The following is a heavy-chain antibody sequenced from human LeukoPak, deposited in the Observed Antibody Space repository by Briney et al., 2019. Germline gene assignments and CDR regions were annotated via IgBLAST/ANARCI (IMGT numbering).Heavy chain of an antibody. CDR2: VSGSGSSA. CDR3: AKCFKQKTAYDMDV. CDR1: GFIFSNYA. V-gene: IGHV3-23*01. Sequence: GGSLRLSCAASGFIFSNYAMNWVRQAPGAGLEWVSSVSGSGSSAYHADSVEGRFTISRDNSQSTVYLQMSSLRPEDTAIYYCAKCFKQKTAYDMDVWGQGTTVTVSS. J-gene: IGHJ6*02. D-gene: IGHD6-13*01.